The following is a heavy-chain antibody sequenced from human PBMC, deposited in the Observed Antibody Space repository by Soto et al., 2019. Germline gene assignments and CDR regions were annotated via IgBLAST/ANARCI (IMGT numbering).Heavy chain of an antibody. V-gene: IGHV4-39*07. CDR3: ARGPYYYGSGSYY. D-gene: IGHD3-10*01. J-gene: IGHJ4*02. Sequence: PSETLSLTCTVAGSSVSSSSYNWGWIRQPPGKGLDWIGKINHSGSTNYNPSIKSRVTISVDTSKNQFSLKLTSVTAADTAVYYCARGPYYYGSGSYYWGQGTLVTVSS. CDR2: INHSGST. CDR1: GSSVSSSSYN.